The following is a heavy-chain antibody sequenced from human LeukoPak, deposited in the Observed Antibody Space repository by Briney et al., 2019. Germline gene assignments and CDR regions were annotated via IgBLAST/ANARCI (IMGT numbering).Heavy chain of an antibody. V-gene: IGHV3-74*01. CDR2: INGDATST. J-gene: IGHJ4*02. CDR1: GFTFSRYW. CDR3: VRDLGGRSGH. D-gene: IGHD1-26*01. Sequence: GESLRLSCEASGFTFSRYWMCWVRQAPGKGLVWLSRINGDATSTNYADSVKGRSTIFRDNAKNTLYLQMNSLRAEDTAVYYCVRDLGGRSGHWGQGTLVTVSS.